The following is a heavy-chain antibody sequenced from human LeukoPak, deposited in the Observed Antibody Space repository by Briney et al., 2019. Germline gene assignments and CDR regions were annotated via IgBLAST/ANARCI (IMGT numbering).Heavy chain of an antibody. J-gene: IGHJ4*02. V-gene: IGHV3-72*01. CDR2: IRNKANSYTT. CDR1: GFTFIDHY. Sequence: TGGSPRLSCAASGFTFIDHYMDWVRQAPGKGLEWIGRIRNKANSYTTEYAASVKGRFTVSRDDSKNSLFLQMNSLESEDTAVYYCARRNSVTQGLDNWGQGTLVTVSS. D-gene: IGHD5/OR15-5a*01. CDR3: ARRNSVTQGLDN.